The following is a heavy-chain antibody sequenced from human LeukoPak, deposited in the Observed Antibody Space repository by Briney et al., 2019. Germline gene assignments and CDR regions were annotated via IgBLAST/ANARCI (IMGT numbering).Heavy chain of an antibody. V-gene: IGHV3-33*01. J-gene: IGHJ4*02. Sequence: PGGSLRLSCAASGFTFSSYGIHWVRQAPGKGLEWVAVIWYDGSNKYYADSVKGRFTISRDNSKNTLYLQMNSLRAEDTAVYYCAREGLAAAANYYFDYWGQGTLVTVSS. D-gene: IGHD6-13*01. CDR1: GFTFSSYG. CDR3: AREGLAAAANYYFDY. CDR2: IWYDGSNK.